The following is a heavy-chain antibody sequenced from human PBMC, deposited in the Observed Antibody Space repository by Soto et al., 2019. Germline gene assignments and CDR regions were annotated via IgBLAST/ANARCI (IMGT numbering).Heavy chain of an antibody. J-gene: IGHJ4*02. CDR2: INSDGSNT. D-gene: IGHD3-22*01. CDR3: ARGSPYYYYDSSGYYYVDY. Sequence: PGGSLRLSCAASGFFFRSYWMQWVRQGPGKGLVWVSRINSDGSNTYYADSVRGRFTISRDNAKNTLYLEMTSLRAEDTAVYYCARGSPYYYYDSSGYYYVDYWGQGTLVTVSS. V-gene: IGHV3-74*01. CDR1: GFFFRSYW.